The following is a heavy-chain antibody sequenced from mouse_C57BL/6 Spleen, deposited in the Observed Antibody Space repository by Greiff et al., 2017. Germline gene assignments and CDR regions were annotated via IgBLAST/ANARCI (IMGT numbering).Heavy chain of an antibody. D-gene: IGHD2-2*01. CDR3: SMAGGYGGFAY. CDR1: GFNIKDDY. V-gene: IGHV14-4*01. J-gene: IGHJ3*01. Sequence: VQLQQSGAELVRPGASVKLSCTASGFNIKDDYMHWVKQRPEQGLEWIGWIDPASGDTEYASKFPGKATITADSSSNTASLQLSSLTSEDTGVYCGSMAGGYGGFAYWGQGTLVTVSA. CDR2: IDPASGDT.